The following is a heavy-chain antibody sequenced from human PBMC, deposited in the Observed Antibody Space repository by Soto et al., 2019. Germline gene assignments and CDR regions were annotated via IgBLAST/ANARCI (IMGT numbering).Heavy chain of an antibody. J-gene: IGHJ3*02. CDR2: VNPNSGNT. CDR1: GYTFTSYD. V-gene: IGHV1-8*01. Sequence: ASVKVSCKASGYTFTSYDINWVRQATGQGLEWMGWVNPNSGNTGYAQKFQGRVTMTRNTSISTAYMELSSLRSEDTAVYYCARARTRSDAFDIWGQGTMVTVSS. CDR3: ARARTRSDAFDI.